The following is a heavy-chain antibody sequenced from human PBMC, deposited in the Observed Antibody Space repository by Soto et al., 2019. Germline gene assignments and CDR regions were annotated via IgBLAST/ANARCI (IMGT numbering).Heavy chain of an antibody. CDR3: SRDSGYDMVPGYCDH. J-gene: IGHJ5*02. CDR2: ISTYKGYT. V-gene: IGHV1-18*01. Sequence: QVQLVQSGAEVKKPGASVKVSCKASGYTFNSYGISWVRQAPGQGLEWMGWISTYKGYTHYAQKLQGRVTMTTDASTNIAYMELRSLRYDDTAVYYCSRDSGYDMVPGYCDHWGQGTLVTVSS. D-gene: IGHD3-10*01. CDR1: GYTFNSYG.